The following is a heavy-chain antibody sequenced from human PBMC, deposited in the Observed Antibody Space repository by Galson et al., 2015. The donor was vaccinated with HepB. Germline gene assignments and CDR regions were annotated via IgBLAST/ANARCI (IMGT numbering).Heavy chain of an antibody. CDR2: INPSGDST. CDR1: GYTFTNYY. V-gene: IGHV1-46*01. J-gene: IGHJ4*02. CDR3: ARGYCGADCYSDFDY. Sequence: SVKVSCKASGYTFTNYYMHWVRQAPGQGLEWMGIINPSGDSTTYAQKFQGRVTMTRDTSTSTVYMELSSLRSEDTAVYYCARGYCGADCYSDFDYWGQGTLVTVSS. D-gene: IGHD2-21*01.